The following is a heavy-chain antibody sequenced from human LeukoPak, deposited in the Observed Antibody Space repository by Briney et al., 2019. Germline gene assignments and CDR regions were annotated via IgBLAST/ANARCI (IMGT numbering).Heavy chain of an antibody. CDR2: MNPNSGNT. D-gene: IGHD2-2*01. CDR1: GYTFTSYD. Sequence: ASVKVSCKASGYTFTSYDINWVRQATGQGLEWMGWMNPNSGNTGYAQKFQGRVTMTRNTSISTAYMELSSLRSEDTAVYYCAGGPDIVVVPAAIGRGYYFDYWGQGTLVTVSS. V-gene: IGHV1-8*01. J-gene: IGHJ4*02. CDR3: AGGPDIVVVPAAIGRGYYFDY.